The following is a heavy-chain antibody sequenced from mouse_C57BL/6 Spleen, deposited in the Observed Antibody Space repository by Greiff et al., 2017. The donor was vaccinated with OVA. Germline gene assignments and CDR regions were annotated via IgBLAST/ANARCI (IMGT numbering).Heavy chain of an antibody. CDR2: ISYDGSN. D-gene: IGHD2-1*01. V-gene: IGHV3-6*01. CDR1: GYSITSGYY. Sequence: EVQVVESGPGLVKPSQSLSLTCSVTGYSITSGYYWNWIRQFPGNKLEWMGYISYDGSNNYNPSLKNRISITRDTSKNQFFLKLNSVTTEDTATYYCARDEGYGNYFDYWGQGTTLTVSS. CDR3: ARDEGYGNYFDY. J-gene: IGHJ2*01.